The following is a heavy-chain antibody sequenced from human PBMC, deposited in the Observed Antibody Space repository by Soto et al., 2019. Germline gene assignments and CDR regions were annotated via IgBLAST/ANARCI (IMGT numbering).Heavy chain of an antibody. D-gene: IGHD6-13*01. CDR1: GFTFSSYA. CDR2: ISGSGGST. V-gene: IGHV3-23*01. Sequence: HPGGSLRLSCAASGFTFSSYAMSWVRQAPGKGLEWVSAISGSGGSTYYADSVKGRFTISRDNPKNTLYLQMNSLRAEDTAVYYCAKEGRYSSSRGYFDYWGQGTLVTVSS. CDR3: AKEGRYSSSRGYFDY. J-gene: IGHJ4*02.